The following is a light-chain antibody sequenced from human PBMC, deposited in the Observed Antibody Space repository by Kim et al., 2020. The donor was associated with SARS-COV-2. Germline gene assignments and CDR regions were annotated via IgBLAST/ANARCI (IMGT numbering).Light chain of an antibody. CDR3: QRYYSAPWT. CDR1: QDINNY. Sequence: SQMTQSPSSLSASVGDRVTISCRASQDINNYLAWYQQKPGKAPKLLIYSASVLQVGVPSRFSGSGSGTDFTLTISSLQPEDVATYYCQRYYSAPWTFGQGTKVDIK. V-gene: IGKV1-27*01. J-gene: IGKJ1*01. CDR2: SAS.